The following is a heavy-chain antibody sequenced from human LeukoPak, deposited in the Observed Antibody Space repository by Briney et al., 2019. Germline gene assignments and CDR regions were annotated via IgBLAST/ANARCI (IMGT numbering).Heavy chain of an antibody. CDR1: GYTLTELS. D-gene: IGHD3-22*01. CDR2: FDPEDGET. Sequence: ASVKVSCKVSGYTLTELSMHWVRQAPGKGLEWMAGFDPEDGETIYAQKFQGRVTMTEDTSTDTAYMKLSSLRSEDTAVYYCATVTAPLAKYYDNNGEYYFDYWGQGTLVTVSS. J-gene: IGHJ4*02. CDR3: ATVTAPLAKYYDNNGEYYFDY. V-gene: IGHV1-24*01.